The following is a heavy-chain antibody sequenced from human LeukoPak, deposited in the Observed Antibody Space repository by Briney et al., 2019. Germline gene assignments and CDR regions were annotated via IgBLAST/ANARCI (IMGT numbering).Heavy chain of an antibody. CDR3: ARLTVTGTNY. V-gene: IGHV3-74*03. CDR2: INTDGSTT. CDR1: GFTFSNYR. D-gene: IGHD6-19*01. Sequence: PGGSLTLSCVVSGFTFSNYRMHWVRQAPGKGLVWVSGINTDGSTTTYADSVKGRFTISRDNAKNTLYPQMNSLRAEDTAVYYCARLTVTGTNYWGQGTLFTVSS. J-gene: IGHJ4*02.